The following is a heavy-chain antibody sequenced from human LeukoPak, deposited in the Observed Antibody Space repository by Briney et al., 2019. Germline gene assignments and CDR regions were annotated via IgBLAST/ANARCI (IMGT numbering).Heavy chain of an antibody. CDR1: GYTFTSYY. V-gene: IGHV1-46*01. D-gene: IGHD6-19*01. CDR2: ITPSGGST. Sequence: GAPVKVSCKASGYTFTSYYMHWVRQAPGQGLEWMGIITPSGGSTSYAQKFQGRVTMTRDTSTSTVYMELSSLRSEDTAVYYCASSPSIAVAGPDYYYYGMDVWGQGTTVTVSS. CDR3: ASSPSIAVAGPDYYYYGMDV. J-gene: IGHJ6*02.